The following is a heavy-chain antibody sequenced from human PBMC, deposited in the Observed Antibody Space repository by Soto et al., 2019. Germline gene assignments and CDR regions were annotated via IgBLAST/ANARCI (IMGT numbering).Heavy chain of an antibody. V-gene: IGHV4-4*02. D-gene: IGHD2-15*01. Sequence: QLRESGPGLVKPSGTLSLTCFVSGASISSTYWWSWVRQTPGKRLEWIGRIYNTGTTSYNPSLKNRVTISLDKSNNQFSLRLTSMTAADTAVYYCATLPPRIVVVMTDLPTWGQGTLVTVSS. J-gene: IGHJ5*02. CDR2: IYNTGTT. CDR1: GASISSTYW. CDR3: ATLPPRIVVVMTDLPT.